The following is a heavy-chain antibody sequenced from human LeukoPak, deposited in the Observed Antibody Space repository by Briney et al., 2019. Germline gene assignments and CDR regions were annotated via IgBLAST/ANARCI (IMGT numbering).Heavy chain of an antibody. CDR2: ISSGSSYI. Sequence: MSGGSLRLSCAASGFIFSSYSVNWVRQAPGKGLEWVSFISSGSSYIYYADSVKGRFTISRDNAKNSLYLQMNSLGAEDTAVYYCAREDGSQYYYYGMDVWGQGTTVTVSS. V-gene: IGHV3-21*01. CDR3: AREDGSQYYYYGMDV. J-gene: IGHJ6*01. CDR1: GFIFSSYS. D-gene: IGHD3-10*01.